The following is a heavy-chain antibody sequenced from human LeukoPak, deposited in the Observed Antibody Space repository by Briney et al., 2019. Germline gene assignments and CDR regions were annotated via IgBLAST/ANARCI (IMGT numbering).Heavy chain of an antibody. V-gene: IGHV4-38-2*01. J-gene: IGHJ5*02. Sequence: SETLSLNCAASGYSISSGHYWGWIRQSPGKGLEWIGTSHHTGGIYYNPSLKSRVTISLYTSKNQVSLKLSSVTAADTAVYYCVRQRGNCAGTSCYGGGLDPWGQEILVTVSS. CDR1: GYSISSGHY. CDR3: VRQRGNCAGTSCYGGGLDP. D-gene: IGHD2-2*01. CDR2: SHHTGGI.